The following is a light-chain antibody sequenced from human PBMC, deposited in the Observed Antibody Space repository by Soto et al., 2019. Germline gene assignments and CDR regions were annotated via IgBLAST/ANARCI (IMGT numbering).Light chain of an antibody. CDR2: GAS. Sequence: EIVLTQSPGTLSLSPGERATLSCRASQSVSSSYLAWYQQKPGQAPRLLIYGASSRATGIPDRFSGSGYATDFTITISRLEPEDFAVYYCQQYGSSPWTFGQGTPLEIK. V-gene: IGKV3-20*01. CDR1: QSVSSSY. J-gene: IGKJ5*01. CDR3: QQYGSSPWT.